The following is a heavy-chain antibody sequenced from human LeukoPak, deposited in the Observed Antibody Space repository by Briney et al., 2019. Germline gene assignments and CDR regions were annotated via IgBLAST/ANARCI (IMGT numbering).Heavy chain of an antibody. J-gene: IGHJ4*02. V-gene: IGHV3-23*01. Sequence: GGSLRLSCAASGFTFSTYAMSWVREAPGKGLEWVSTISGSGGSTYYADSVKGRFTISRDNSKNTLYLQMNSLRAEDTAVYYCAAHSSGYYVPFDYWGQGTLVTVSS. CDR1: GFTFSTYA. CDR2: ISGSGGST. CDR3: AAHSSGYYVPFDY. D-gene: IGHD3-22*01.